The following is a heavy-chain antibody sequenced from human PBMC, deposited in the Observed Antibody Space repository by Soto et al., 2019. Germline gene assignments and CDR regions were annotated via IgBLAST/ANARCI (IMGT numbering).Heavy chain of an antibody. Sequence: PGGSLRLSCAASGFTFSSYSMNWVRQAPGKGLEWVSYISSSSTIYYADSVKGRFTISRDNAKNSLYLQMNSLRAEDTAVYYCAILNGDIAAAGTRTYYYYYMDVWGKGTTVTVSS. J-gene: IGHJ6*03. D-gene: IGHD6-13*01. CDR2: ISSSSTI. CDR1: GFTFSSYS. V-gene: IGHV3-48*01. CDR3: AILNGDIAAAGTRTYYYYYMDV.